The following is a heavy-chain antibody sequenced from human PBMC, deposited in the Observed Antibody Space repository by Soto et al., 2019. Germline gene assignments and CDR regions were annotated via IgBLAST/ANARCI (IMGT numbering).Heavy chain of an antibody. Sequence: KQSQTLSLTCAISGDSVSSNSAAWNWIRQSPSRGLEWLGRTYYRSKWYNDYAVSLKSRITINPDTSKNQFSLQLNSVTPEDTAVYYCARDNVVVPAAMGATGYYYMDVWGKGTTVTVSS. J-gene: IGHJ6*03. D-gene: IGHD2-2*01. V-gene: IGHV6-1*01. CDR2: TYYRSKWYN. CDR1: GDSVSSNSAA. CDR3: ARDNVVVPAAMGATGYYYMDV.